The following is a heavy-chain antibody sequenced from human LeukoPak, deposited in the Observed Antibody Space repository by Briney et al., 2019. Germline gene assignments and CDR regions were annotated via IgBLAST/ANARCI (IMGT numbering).Heavy chain of an antibody. Sequence: GESLKISCKGSGYSFTSYWIGWVRQMPGKGLEWMGIIYPGDSDTRYSPSFQGQVTISADKSISTAYLQWSSLKASDTAMYYCARVDTGAYYYYDMDVWGQGTTVTVSS. V-gene: IGHV5-51*01. CDR3: ARVDTGAYYYYDMDV. D-gene: IGHD7-27*01. CDR2: IYPGDSDT. CDR1: GYSFTSYW. J-gene: IGHJ6*02.